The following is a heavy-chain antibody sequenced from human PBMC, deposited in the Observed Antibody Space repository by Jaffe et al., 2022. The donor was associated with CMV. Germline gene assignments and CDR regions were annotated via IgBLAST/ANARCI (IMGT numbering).Heavy chain of an antibody. J-gene: IGHJ6*03. CDR3: ARSCRGNGCYGGYMDV. D-gene: IGHD2-15*01. Sequence: EVQLVESGGGLVQPGGSLRLSCAASGFSVSDNYMSWVRQAPGRGLEWVSLIESGGSTSYADSVTGRFTISRDNSKNTLYLQMNSLRAEDTAVFYCARSCRGNGCYGGYMDVWGNGTTVTVS. V-gene: IGHV3-66*01. CDR2: IESGGST. CDR1: GFSVSDNY.